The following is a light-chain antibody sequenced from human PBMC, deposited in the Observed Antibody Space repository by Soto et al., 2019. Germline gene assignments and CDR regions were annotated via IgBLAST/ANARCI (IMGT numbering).Light chain of an antibody. CDR3: SSYAGNNIYYV. J-gene: IGLJ1*01. V-gene: IGLV2-8*01. CDR2: EVS. Sequence: LTQPPSASGSPGLSVTISCTGTSNDVGGYNFVSWYQQHPGKAPKLMIFEVSKRPSGVPDRFSGSKSGSTASLTVSGLQAEDEADYYCSSYAGNNIYYVFGTGTKVTVL. CDR1: SNDVGGYNF.